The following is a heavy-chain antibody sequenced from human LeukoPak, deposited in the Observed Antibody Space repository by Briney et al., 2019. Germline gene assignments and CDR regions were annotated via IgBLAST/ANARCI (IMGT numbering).Heavy chain of an antibody. J-gene: IGHJ6*03. D-gene: IGHD6-19*01. V-gene: IGHV4-39*01. CDR1: GGSISSYY. CDR3: ARQVGGWPDYYYYYMDV. CDR2: IYYSGST. Sequence: SETLSLTCTVSGGSISSYYWSWIRQPPGKGLEWIGSIYYSGSTYYNPSLKSRVTISVDTSKNQFSLKLSSVTAADTAVYYCARQVGGWPDYYYYYMDVWGKGTTVTISS.